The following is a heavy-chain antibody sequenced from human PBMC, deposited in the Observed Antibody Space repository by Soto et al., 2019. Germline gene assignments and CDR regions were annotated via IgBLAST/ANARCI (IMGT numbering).Heavy chain of an antibody. CDR3: AKAAADSFYAMDV. CDR2: ISFDGSNK. V-gene: IGHV3-30*18. CDR1: GFTFSTYG. Sequence: PGGSLRLSCAASGFTFSTYGMHWVRPAPGKGLEWVAVISFDGSNKYYADSVKGRFTLSRDNSKNTVYLQMHTLRAEDTAIYYCAKAAADSFYAMDVWGQGTTVTVS. J-gene: IGHJ6*02.